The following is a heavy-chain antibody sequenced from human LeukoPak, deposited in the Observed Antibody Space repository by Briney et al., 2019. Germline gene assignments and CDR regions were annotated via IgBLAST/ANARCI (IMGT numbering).Heavy chain of an antibody. D-gene: IGHD2-2*01. CDR2: INQDGSQM. J-gene: IGHJ4*02. CDR3: ARARTPKQLCLHFDY. Sequence: QPGGSLRLSCAASGFTFTTFWMSWVRQAPGKGLEWVANINQDGSQMYYVDSVKGRFTMSRDNAKNSLYLQMNSLRAEDTAVYYCARARTPKQLCLHFDYWGQGALVTVSS. CDR1: GFTFTTFW. V-gene: IGHV3-7*02.